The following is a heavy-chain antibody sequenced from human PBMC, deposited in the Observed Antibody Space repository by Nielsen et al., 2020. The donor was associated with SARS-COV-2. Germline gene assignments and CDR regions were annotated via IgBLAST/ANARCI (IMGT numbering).Heavy chain of an antibody. CDR2: IIPIFGTA. D-gene: IGHD6-13*01. CDR1: GGTFSSYD. J-gene: IGHJ6*03. CDR3: ARCIAAAGAAYYYYYYMDV. Sequence: SVKVSCKASGGTFSSYDISWMRQAHGQGLEWMGAIIPIFGTANYAQKFQGRVTITADESTSTAYMELSSLRSEDTAVYYCARCIAAAGAAYYYYYYMDVRGKGTTVTVSS. V-gene: IGHV1-69*13.